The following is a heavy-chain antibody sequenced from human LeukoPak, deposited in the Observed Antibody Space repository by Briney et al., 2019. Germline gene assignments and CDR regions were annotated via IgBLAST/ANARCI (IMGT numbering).Heavy chain of an antibody. CDR3: ARVLYCGGDCYSDAFDI. V-gene: IGHV1-46*01. CDR2: INPSGGST. Sequence: ASVTVSCKASGYTFTSYYMHWVRQAPGQGLEWMGIINPSGGSTSYAQKFQGRVTMTRDTSTSTVYMELSSLRSEDTAVYYCARVLYCGGDCYSDAFDIWGQGTMVIVSS. D-gene: IGHD2-21*02. CDR1: GYTFTSYY. J-gene: IGHJ3*02.